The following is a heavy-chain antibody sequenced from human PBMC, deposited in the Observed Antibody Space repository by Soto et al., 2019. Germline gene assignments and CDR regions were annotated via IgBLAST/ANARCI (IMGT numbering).Heavy chain of an antibody. CDR1: GFTFSSYA. D-gene: IGHD2-2*01. CDR2: ISGSGGST. V-gene: IGHV3-23*01. J-gene: IGHJ4*02. CDR3: AKDLGYCSSTSCFSFDY. Sequence: VQLLESGGGLVQPGGSLRLSCAASGFTFSSYAMSWVRQAPGKGLEWVSAISGSGGSTYYADSVKGRFTISRDNSKNTLYLQMNSLRAEDTAVYYCAKDLGYCSSTSCFSFDYWGQGTLVTVSS.